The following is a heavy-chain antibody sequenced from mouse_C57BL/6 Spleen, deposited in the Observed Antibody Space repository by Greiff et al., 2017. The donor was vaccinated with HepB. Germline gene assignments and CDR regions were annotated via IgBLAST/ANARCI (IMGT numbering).Heavy chain of an antibody. CDR3: ARYGNYGGAMDY. CDR1: GYSITSGYY. Sequence: ESGPGLVKPSQSLSLTCSVTGYSITSGYYWNWIRQFPGNKLEWMGYISYDGSNNYNPSLKNRISITRDTSKNQFFLKLNSVTTEDTATYYCARYGNYGGAMDYWGQGTSVTVSS. V-gene: IGHV3-6*01. J-gene: IGHJ4*01. D-gene: IGHD2-1*01. CDR2: ISYDGSN.